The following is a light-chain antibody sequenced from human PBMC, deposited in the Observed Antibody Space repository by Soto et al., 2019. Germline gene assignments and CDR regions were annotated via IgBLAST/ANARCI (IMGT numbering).Light chain of an antibody. J-gene: IGKJ2*01. V-gene: IGKV3D-15*01. CDR2: GAS. CDR3: QHYGDSPPYT. CDR1: QSVSSN. Sequence: EIVMTQSPATLSVSPGERATLSCRASQSVSSNLAWYQQKPGQAPRLLIYGASTRATGIPARFSGSGSGTEFTLTISSLQSEDFAVYYCQHYGDSPPYTFGQGTKLEIK.